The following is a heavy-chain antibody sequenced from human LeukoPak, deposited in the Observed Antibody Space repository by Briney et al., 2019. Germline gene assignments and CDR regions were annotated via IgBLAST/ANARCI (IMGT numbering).Heavy chain of an antibody. CDR1: GYSFTSYW. V-gene: IGHV5-51*01. D-gene: IGHD1-14*01. CDR3: ARSALGPASDYYYMDV. J-gene: IGHJ6*03. Sequence: GESLKISCKGSGYSFTSYWIGWVRQMPGKGLEWMGIIYPGDSDTRYSTSFQGRVTISADKSISTAYLQWSSLKASDTAMYYCARSALGPASDYYYMDVWGKGTTVTVSS. CDR2: IYPGDSDT.